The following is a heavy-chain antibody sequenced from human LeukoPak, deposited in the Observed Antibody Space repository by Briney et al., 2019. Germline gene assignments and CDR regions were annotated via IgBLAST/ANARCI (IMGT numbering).Heavy chain of an antibody. J-gene: IGHJ4*02. D-gene: IGHD1-20*01. CDR3: ARERSYNWSGRYFDY. Sequence: RGCPRLSRAPSRFTLTISGMRCVRQGLGKGLWRVAVIWYDGSNKYYADSVKGRFTIFRDNSKNTLYLQMNSLRAEGTAVYYWARERSYNWSGRYFDYWGQGTLVTVSS. V-gene: IGHV3-33*01. CDR2: IWYDGSNK. CDR1: RFTLTISG.